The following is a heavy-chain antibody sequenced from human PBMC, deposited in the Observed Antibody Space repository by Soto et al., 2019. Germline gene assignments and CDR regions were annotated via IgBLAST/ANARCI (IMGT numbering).Heavy chain of an antibody. J-gene: IGHJ5*02. CDR3: ARGRREWLRGSNCFAP. CDR2: INHSGST. CDR1: GGSISGYY. D-gene: IGHD5-12*01. V-gene: IGHV4-34*01. Sequence: SETLSVTWAVDGGSISGYYWSWIRKPPGKGLEWIGEINHSGSTNYNPSLKSRVTISVDTSKNQFSLKLSSVTAADTAVYYCARGRREWLRGSNCFAPWGQETLVTVSS.